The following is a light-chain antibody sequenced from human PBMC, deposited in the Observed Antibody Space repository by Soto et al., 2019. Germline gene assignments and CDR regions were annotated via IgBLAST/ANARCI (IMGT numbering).Light chain of an antibody. CDR2: DAS. Sequence: DIQPTQSPSTLSASVGDRVTLTCRASQSLNTRLAWYQQRPGKAPKLLIYDASTLESGVPSRFSGGGSGTEFTLTINNLQPDDLATYICQQYKSYSTFGRGTKVEIK. V-gene: IGKV1-5*01. J-gene: IGKJ1*01. CDR3: QQYKSYST. CDR1: QSLNTR.